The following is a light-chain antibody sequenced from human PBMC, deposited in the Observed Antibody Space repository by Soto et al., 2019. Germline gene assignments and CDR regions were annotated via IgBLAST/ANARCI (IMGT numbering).Light chain of an antibody. CDR1: QSISRW. V-gene: IGKV1-5*01. CDR2: DAS. CDR3: QQYSSYPWT. Sequence: DIQMTQSPSTLSASVGDRVTITCRASQSISRWSAWYQQKPGKAPKLLIYDASSLESGVPSRFSGSGSGTEFTLTISSLQPYDFATYYCQQYSSYPWTFGQGTKVEIK. J-gene: IGKJ1*01.